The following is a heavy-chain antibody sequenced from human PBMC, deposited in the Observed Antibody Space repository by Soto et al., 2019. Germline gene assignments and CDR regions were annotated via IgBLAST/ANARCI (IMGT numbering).Heavy chain of an antibody. CDR1: GASMNDYY. V-gene: IGHV4-59*01. CDR2: MHSTGRA. J-gene: IGHJ4*02. D-gene: IGHD2-2*01. Sequence: SETLSLTCSVSGASMNDYYGSWVRQPPEKGLEWIGYMHSTGRANSNSSLNSRVSISVDTSKNRFSLSLTSVTPADTAVYYCVRSGHSFEGAMWGRGILVTVSS. CDR3: VRSGHSFEGAM.